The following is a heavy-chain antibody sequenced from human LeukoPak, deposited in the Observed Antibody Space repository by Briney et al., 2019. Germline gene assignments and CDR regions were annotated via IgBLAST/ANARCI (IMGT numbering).Heavy chain of an antibody. D-gene: IGHD6-19*01. CDR1: GVPFSNYY. CDR2: INQSGYT. CDR3: TRAVAGHPD. V-gene: IGHV4-34*01. Sequence: SETLSLTCAVSGVPFSNYYWSWVRQSPRQGLEWIGEINQSGYTNYNPSLKSQVTMSIDTSKNQFSLKLTSVTAADAGVYYCTRAVAGHPDWGQGTLVTVSS. J-gene: IGHJ4*02.